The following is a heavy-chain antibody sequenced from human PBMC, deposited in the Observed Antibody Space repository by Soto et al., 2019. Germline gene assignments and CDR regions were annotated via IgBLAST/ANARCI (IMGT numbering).Heavy chain of an antibody. CDR1: GYTFTSYA. Sequence: QVQLVQSGAEEKKPGASVKVSCKASGYTFTSYAMHWVRQAPGQRLEWMGWINAGNGNTKYSQKFQGRVTITRDTSASTAYMELSSLRSEDTAVYYCARDRDIPYDYWGQGTLVTVSS. D-gene: IGHD2-15*01. V-gene: IGHV1-3*05. J-gene: IGHJ4*02. CDR2: INAGNGNT. CDR3: ARDRDIPYDY.